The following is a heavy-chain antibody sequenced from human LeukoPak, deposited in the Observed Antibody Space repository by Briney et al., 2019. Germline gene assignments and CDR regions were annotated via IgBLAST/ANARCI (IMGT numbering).Heavy chain of an antibody. CDR2: ISYDGGNK. V-gene: IGHV3-30-3*01. CDR1: GFTFSSYA. D-gene: IGHD2-8*01. J-gene: IGHJ4*02. Sequence: PGGSLRLSCAASGFTFSSYAMHWVRQAPGKGLEWVAVISYDGGNKYYADSVKGRFTISRDNSKNTLYLQMNSLRAEDTAVYYCARSCTNGVCYTFDYWGQGTLVTVSS. CDR3: ARSCTNGVCYTFDY.